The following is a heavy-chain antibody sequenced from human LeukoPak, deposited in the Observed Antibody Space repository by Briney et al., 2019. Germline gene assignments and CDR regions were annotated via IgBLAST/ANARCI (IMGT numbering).Heavy chain of an antibody. CDR2: INPNGGAT. CDR1: GYTFTNYY. J-gene: IGHJ4*02. Sequence: GASVKVSCKTSGYTFTNYYIRWVRQAPGQGLECMGIINPNGGATSYTQKFQGRVTMTRDTSTSTVYMELSGLRSEDTAVYYCARAMVAWFGDKAFDYWGQGTLVTVSS. D-gene: IGHD3-10*01. V-gene: IGHV1-46*01. CDR3: ARAMVAWFGDKAFDY.